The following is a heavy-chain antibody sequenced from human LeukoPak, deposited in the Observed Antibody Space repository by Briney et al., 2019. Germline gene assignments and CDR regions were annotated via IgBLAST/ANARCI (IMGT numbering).Heavy chain of an antibody. V-gene: IGHV4-34*01. CDR3: SRGQGQLGGLRF. D-gene: IGHD6-6*01. CDR2: INHSGSH. J-gene: IGHJ4*02. CDR1: GGSFSGYY. Sequence: PSETLSLTCAVYGGSFSGYYWSWIRQPPGKGLEWIGEINHSGSHNYNPSLKSRVTISVDTSKKHFSLKLRSVAAPDTALYSWSRGQGQLGGLRFWGQGTLVSVSS.